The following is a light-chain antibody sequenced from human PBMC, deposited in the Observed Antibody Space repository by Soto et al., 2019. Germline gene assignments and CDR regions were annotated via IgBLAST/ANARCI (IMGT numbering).Light chain of an antibody. CDR2: DVS. J-gene: IGLJ7*01. Sequence: QSVLTQPASVSGSPGQSIAISCTRTSSDVDAYNYVSWYQQHPGKVPKLMMYDVSNRPSGVSDRFSGSKSGNTASLTISGLQAEDEADYYCSFYTSSRTYVFGSGTQLTVL. CDR3: SFYTSSRTYV. V-gene: IGLV2-14*01. CDR1: SSDVDAYNY.